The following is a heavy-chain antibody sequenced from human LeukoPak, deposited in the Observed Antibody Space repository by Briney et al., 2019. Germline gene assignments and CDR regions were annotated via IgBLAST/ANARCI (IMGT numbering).Heavy chain of an antibody. V-gene: IGHV3-23*01. CDR3: AKDGGYYDFWSGIGPRDFQSFDY. Sequence: GGSLRLSCAASGFTFSSYAMSWVRQAPGKGLEWVSAISGSGGSTYYADSVKGRFTISRDNSKNTLYLQMNSLRAEDTAVYYCAKDGGYYDFWSGIGPRDFQSFDYWGQGTLVTVSS. CDR2: ISGSGGST. CDR1: GFTFSSYA. J-gene: IGHJ4*02. D-gene: IGHD3-3*01.